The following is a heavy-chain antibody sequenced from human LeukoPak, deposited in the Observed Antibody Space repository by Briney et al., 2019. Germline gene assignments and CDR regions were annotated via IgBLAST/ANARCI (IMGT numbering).Heavy chain of an antibody. J-gene: IGHJ4*02. CDR1: GFTFRRSA. D-gene: IGHD1-26*01. CDR3: AKGLWASTVGATGIFFDY. Sequence: PGGSLRLSSAASGFTFRRSAMTWVRQVPGKGLEWVSTISGRGGDTDYADSVKGRFIISRDSSENTLYLQMHSLGVEDTGVYYCAKGLWASTVGATGIFFDYWGQGIQVTVSS. V-gene: IGHV3-23*01. CDR2: ISGRGGDT.